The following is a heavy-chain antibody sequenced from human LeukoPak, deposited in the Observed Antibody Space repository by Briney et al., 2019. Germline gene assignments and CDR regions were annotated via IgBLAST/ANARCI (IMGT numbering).Heavy chain of an antibody. CDR3: ARDRGYYYDSSGYFYGFDY. CDR2: IIPIFGTA. J-gene: IGHJ4*02. Sequence: ASVKVPCKASGGTFSSYAISWVRQAPGQGLEWMGRIIPIFGTANYAQKFQGRVTITTDESTSTAYMELSSLRSEDTAVYYCARDRGYYYDSSGYFYGFDYWGQGTLVTVSS. CDR1: GGTFSSYA. V-gene: IGHV1-69*05. D-gene: IGHD3-22*01.